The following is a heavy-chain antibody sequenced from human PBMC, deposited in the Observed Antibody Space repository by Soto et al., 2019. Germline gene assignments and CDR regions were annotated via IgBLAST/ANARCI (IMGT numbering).Heavy chain of an antibody. CDR2: TYYRSKWYN. Sequence: SQTLSLTCAISGDSVSSNSAAWNWIRQSPSRGLEWLGRTYYRSKWYNDYAVSVKSRITINPDTSKNQFSLQLNSVTPEDTAVYYCARDNYYDSSGYYRAFDYWGQGTLVTSPQ. J-gene: IGHJ4*02. CDR1: GDSVSSNSAA. CDR3: ARDNYYDSSGYYRAFDY. D-gene: IGHD3-22*01. V-gene: IGHV6-1*01.